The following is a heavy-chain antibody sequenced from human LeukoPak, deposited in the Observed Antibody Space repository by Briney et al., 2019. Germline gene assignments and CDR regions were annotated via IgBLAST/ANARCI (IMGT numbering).Heavy chain of an antibody. CDR1: GGSITSYY. Sequence: SETLSLTCTVSGGSITSYYWSWLRQPPGKGLEWIGFIYYSGSTHYKSSLNSRVTISVDTSRNQFSPRLSSVTAADTAVYYCARHSGSSPHYFDYWGQGTLVTVSS. D-gene: IGHD1-26*01. CDR2: IYYSGST. J-gene: IGHJ4*02. CDR3: ARHSGSSPHYFDY. V-gene: IGHV4-59*08.